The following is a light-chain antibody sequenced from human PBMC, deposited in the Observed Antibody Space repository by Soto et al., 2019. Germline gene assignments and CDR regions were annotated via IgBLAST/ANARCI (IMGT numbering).Light chain of an antibody. CDR1: ESVSSN. V-gene: IGKV3-15*01. J-gene: IGKJ1*01. Sequence: ETVMTQSPATLSVSPGERATLSCRASESVSSNLVWYQQKPGQAPRLLIYGASTRVTGIPARFSGSGSGTEFTLTISSLQSEDFAVYYCLQYKNWPRTFGQVTKVEIK. CDR3: LQYKNWPRT. CDR2: GAS.